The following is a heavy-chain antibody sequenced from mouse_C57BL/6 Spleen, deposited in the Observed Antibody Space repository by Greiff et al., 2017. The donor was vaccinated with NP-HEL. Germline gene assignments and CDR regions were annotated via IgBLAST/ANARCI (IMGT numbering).Heavy chain of an antibody. CDR1: GFTFSDYG. Sequence: EVQLVESGGGLVKPGGSLKLSCAASGFTFSDYGMHWVRQAPGKGLEWVAYISSGSSTIYYVDTVKGRVTLSRDNAKNTLFLQMTRLRSEDTAMYSCARPIYDGNDEWFAYWGQGTLVTVSA. V-gene: IGHV5-17*01. CDR2: ISSGSSTI. CDR3: ARPIYDGNDEWFAY. D-gene: IGHD2-2*01. J-gene: IGHJ3*01.